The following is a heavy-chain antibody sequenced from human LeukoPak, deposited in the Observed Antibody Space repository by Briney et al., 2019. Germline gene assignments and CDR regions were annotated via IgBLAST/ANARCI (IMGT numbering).Heavy chain of an antibody. CDR1: RYTFSNYD. Sequence: ASVKVSCKASRYTFSNYDINWVRQAPGQGLEWMGIINPSGGSTSYAQKFQGRVTMTRDTSTSTVYMELSSLRSEDTAVYYCARDRGSYDYWGQGTLVTVSS. CDR3: ARDRGSYDY. D-gene: IGHD1-26*01. J-gene: IGHJ4*02. CDR2: INPSGGST. V-gene: IGHV1-46*01.